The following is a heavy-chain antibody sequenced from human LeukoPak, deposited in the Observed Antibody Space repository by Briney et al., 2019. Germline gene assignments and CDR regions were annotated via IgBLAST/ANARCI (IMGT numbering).Heavy chain of an antibody. D-gene: IGHD6-13*01. CDR2: IRYDGSNK. Sequence: GGSLRLSCAASGFTFSSYGMHWVRQAPGKGLEWVAFIRYDGSNKYYADSVKGRFTISRDNSKNTLYLQMNSLRAEDTAVYYCAKRQQQLGYYFDYWGQGTLVTVSS. CDR1: GFTFSSYG. V-gene: IGHV3-30*02. J-gene: IGHJ4*02. CDR3: AKRQQQLGYYFDY.